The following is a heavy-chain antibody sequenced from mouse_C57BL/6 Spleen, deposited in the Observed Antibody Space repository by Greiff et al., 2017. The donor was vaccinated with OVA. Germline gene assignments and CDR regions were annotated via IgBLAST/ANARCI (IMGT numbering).Heavy chain of an antibody. J-gene: IGHJ2*01. Sequence: QVQLQQSGPGLVAPSQSLSITCTVSGFSLTSYGVSWVRQPPGKGLEWLGVIWGDGSKTYYSALISRLCISKDYPKSQGFLKLNSLQTDDTATYYYAKQEVYYGSSYVGFDYWGQGTTLTVSS. CDR3: AKQEVYYGSSYVGFDY. V-gene: IGHV2-3*01. CDR2: IWGDGSK. CDR1: GFSLTSYG. D-gene: IGHD1-1*01.